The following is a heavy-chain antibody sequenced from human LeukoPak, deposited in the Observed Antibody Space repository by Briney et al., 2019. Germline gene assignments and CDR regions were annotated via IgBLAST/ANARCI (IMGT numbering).Heavy chain of an antibody. CDR1: GGSISSYY. J-gene: IGHJ3*01. CDR3: ARDRPGIAVAGDAFDF. Sequence: PSETLSLTCTVSGGSISSYYWSWIRQPPGKGLEWIGYIYNRGSTNYNPSLKSRVTISVDTSKNQFSLKLRSVTAADTAVYYCARDRPGIAVAGDAFDFWGQGTMVTVSS. D-gene: IGHD6-19*01. CDR2: IYNRGST. V-gene: IGHV4-59*01.